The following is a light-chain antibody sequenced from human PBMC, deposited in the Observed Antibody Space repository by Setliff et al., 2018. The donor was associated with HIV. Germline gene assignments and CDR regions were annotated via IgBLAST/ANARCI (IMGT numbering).Light chain of an antibody. Sequence: QSALAQPASASGSPGHSITISCTGSNNNLGSYNLVSWYQQLPGKAPKLLIYKDNKRPSGISNRFSGSKSGYTASLTISGLQADDEADYYCCSFAGSNIPYVFGTGTKVTVL. J-gene: IGLJ1*01. CDR3: CSFAGSNIPYV. CDR1: NNNLGSYNL. CDR2: KDN. V-gene: IGLV2-23*01.